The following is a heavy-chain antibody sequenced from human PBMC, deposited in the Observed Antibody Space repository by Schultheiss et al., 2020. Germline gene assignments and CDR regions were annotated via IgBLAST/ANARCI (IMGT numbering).Heavy chain of an antibody. V-gene: IGHV1-8*01. Sequence: GESLKISCKASGYTFTSYDINWVRQATGQGLEWMGWMNPNSGNTGYAQKFQGRVTMTRNTSISTAYMELRSLRSEDTAVYYCARGWQQLVTRQFDPWGQGTLVTVSS. D-gene: IGHD6-13*01. J-gene: IGHJ5*02. CDR1: GYTFTSYD. CDR2: MNPNSGNT. CDR3: ARGWQQLVTRQFDP.